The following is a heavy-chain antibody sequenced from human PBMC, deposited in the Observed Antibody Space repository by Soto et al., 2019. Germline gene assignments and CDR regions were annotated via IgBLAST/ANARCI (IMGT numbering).Heavy chain of an antibody. CDR3: ARVEIYGETLYFYY. D-gene: IGHD4-17*01. CDR2: INSGGGST. Sequence: ASVKVSCKASGYTFTNYYIHWVRHAPGQGLEWMGIINSGGGSTSYAQKFQGRVTMTRDTSTSTVYVELSSLRSEDTAVYYCARVEIYGETLYFYYCGQGTLVTVSS. V-gene: IGHV1-46*03. CDR1: GYTFTNYY. J-gene: IGHJ4*02.